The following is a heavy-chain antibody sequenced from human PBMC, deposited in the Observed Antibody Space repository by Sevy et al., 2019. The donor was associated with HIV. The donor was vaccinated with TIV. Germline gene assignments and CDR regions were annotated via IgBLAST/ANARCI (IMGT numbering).Heavy chain of an antibody. CDR2: IHYTGGT. V-gene: IGHV4-30-4*01. CDR1: DGSLSSSDSY. D-gene: IGHD5-12*01. J-gene: IGHJ4*02. Sequence: SETLSLTCTVSDGSLSSSDSYWSWIRQPPGKGLEWLGYIHYTGGTYYNPFLKSRVAMSVDTSEEQFSLRLSFLTAADTALYYCANKRGYSHGPFDYWGQGILVTVSS. CDR3: ANKRGYSHGPFDY.